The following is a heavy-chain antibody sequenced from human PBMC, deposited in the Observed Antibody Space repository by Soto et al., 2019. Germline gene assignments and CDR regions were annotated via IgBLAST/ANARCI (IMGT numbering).Heavy chain of an antibody. Sequence: QVQLQQWGAGLLKPSETLSLTCAVFGGSFSGYYWSWIRQPPGKGLEWIGEINHSGSTNYNPSLKRRVTIAVDASKKQFSLKLNSVTAADTAVYYCARGNWHPVTTFDYWGQGTLVTVSS. CDR3: ARGNWHPVTTFDY. CDR1: GGSFSGYY. CDR2: INHSGST. J-gene: IGHJ4*02. D-gene: IGHD4-17*01. V-gene: IGHV4-34*01.